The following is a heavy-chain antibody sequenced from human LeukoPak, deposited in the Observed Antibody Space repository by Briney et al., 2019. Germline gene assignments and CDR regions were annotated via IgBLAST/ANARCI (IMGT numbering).Heavy chain of an antibody. CDR2: ISYDGSNK. CDR3: ARSGYSYGFHFDY. V-gene: IGHV3-30*04. J-gene: IGHJ4*02. D-gene: IGHD5-18*01. Sequence: GRSLRLSCAASGFTFSSYAMHWVRQAPGKGLEWVAVISYDGSNKYYADSVKGRLTISRDNSKNTLYLQMNSLRAEDTAVYYCARSGYSYGFHFDYWGQGTLVTVSS. CDR1: GFTFSSYA.